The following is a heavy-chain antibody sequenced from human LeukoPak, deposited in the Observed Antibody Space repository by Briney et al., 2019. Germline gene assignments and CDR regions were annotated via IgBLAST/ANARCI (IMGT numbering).Heavy chain of an antibody. V-gene: IGHV4-59*08. Sequence: SETLSLTCTVSGGSIRGYFWSWIRQPPGKGLEWIGHIYSSGSTTYTPSLQGRVTISLDTSKNQFSLKLSSVTAADTAVYYCARHYDSGSYPLDLWGPGTLVTVSS. J-gene: IGHJ4*02. CDR1: GGSIRGYF. D-gene: IGHD3-10*01. CDR3: ARHYDSGSYPLDL. CDR2: IYSSGST.